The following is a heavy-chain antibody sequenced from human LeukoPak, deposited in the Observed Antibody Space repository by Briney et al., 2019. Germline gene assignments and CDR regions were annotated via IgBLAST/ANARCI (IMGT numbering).Heavy chain of an antibody. CDR2: ITSSSIYK. CDR3: ARDGITMRILEY. Sequence: GGSLRLSCVTSGFTFSRYNMNWVRQAPGKGLEWVSSITSSSIYKYYADSMKGRFTISRDNAKNSLYLQMDSLRAEDTAVYYCARDGITMRILEYWGQGTLVTVSS. J-gene: IGHJ4*02. D-gene: IGHD3-10*01. CDR1: GFTFSRYN. V-gene: IGHV3-21*01.